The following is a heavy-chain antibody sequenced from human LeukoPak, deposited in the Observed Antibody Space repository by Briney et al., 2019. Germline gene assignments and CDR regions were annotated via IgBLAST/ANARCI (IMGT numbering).Heavy chain of an antibody. CDR3: ASLGTLRS. CDR1: GGSVSSITYY. Sequence: SETLSLTCTVSGGSVSSITYYWGWIRQPPGKGLEWIGSISYSGTNYNNPSLKSRVSISIDTSKNQFSVKLTSVSAADTAIYYCASLGTLRSWGQGTLVTVSS. V-gene: IGHV4-39*01. D-gene: IGHD7-27*01. J-gene: IGHJ5*02. CDR2: ISYSGTN.